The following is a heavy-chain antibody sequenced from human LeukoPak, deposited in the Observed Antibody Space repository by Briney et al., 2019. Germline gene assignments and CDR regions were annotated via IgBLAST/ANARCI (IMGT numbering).Heavy chain of an antibody. CDR2: INHSGST. Sequence: ASETLSPTCAVYGGSFSGFYWTWIRQPPGKGLEWIGEINHSGSTNYNPSLKSRVTISVDTSKNQFSLKLSSVTAADTAVYYCARTYYDFWSGYYRTAKGNLDAFDIWGQGTMVTVSS. J-gene: IGHJ3*02. CDR3: ARTYYDFWSGYYRTAKGNLDAFDI. CDR1: GGSFSGFY. V-gene: IGHV4-34*01. D-gene: IGHD3-3*01.